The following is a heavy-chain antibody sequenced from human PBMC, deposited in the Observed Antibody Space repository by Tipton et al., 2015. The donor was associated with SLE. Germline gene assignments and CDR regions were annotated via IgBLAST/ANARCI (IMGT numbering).Heavy chain of an antibody. CDR2: IHTSGSA. CDR3: AREKDGVDY. Sequence: TLSLTCTISGDSISSGSHYWTWIRQSPGKGLEWIGHIHTSGSATYNPSLGSRVTISVDTSKNQFYLKLSSVTAADTAVYYCAREKDGVDYWGQGTLVTVSS. V-gene: IGHV4-61*09. D-gene: IGHD2-8*01. CDR1: GDSISSGSHY. J-gene: IGHJ4*02.